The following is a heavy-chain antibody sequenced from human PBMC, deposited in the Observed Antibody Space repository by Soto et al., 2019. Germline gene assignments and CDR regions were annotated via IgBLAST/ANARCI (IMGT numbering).Heavy chain of an antibody. Sequence: SVKVSCKASGGTFSSYAISWVRQAPGQGLEWLGGIIPLFGTANYAQKFQGSFTSTADEYTSTAYMGLSSLMSEDTAVYYCARSLMPLGVVVAASSSHSSEYYYGMDVWGQGTTVTVSS. J-gene: IGHJ6*02. D-gene: IGHD2-15*01. CDR2: IIPLFGTA. CDR3: ARSLMPLGVVVAASSSHSSEYYYGMDV. CDR1: GGTFSSYA. V-gene: IGHV1-69*13.